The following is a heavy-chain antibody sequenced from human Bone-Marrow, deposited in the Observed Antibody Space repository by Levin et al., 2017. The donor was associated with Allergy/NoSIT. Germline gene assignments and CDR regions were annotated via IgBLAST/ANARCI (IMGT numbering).Heavy chain of an antibody. D-gene: IGHD3-10*01. J-gene: IGHJ4*02. V-gene: IGHV1-3*01. CDR1: GYKFSSYS. CDR3: ARMGFGE. CDR2: IIVATGET. Sequence: ASVKVSCKASGYKFSSYSMHWVRQAPGQSLEWLGRIIVATGETKYLQSFQGRVSISRDTSANTAYLEVFGLGSEDTAVYFCARMGFGEWGQGTLVTVSS.